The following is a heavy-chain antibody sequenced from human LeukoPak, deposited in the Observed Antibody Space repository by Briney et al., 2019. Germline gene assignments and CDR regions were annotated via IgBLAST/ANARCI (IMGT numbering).Heavy chain of an antibody. J-gene: IGHJ4*02. CDR3: AKGPFFYYDASGYNYFES. V-gene: IGHV3-23*01. CDR2: MSGSGGMT. CDR1: GFTFSSYD. D-gene: IGHD3-22*01. Sequence: PGGSLRLSCAASGFTFSSYDMSWVRQAPGEGLEWVSAMSGSGGMTYSADSVKGRFTISRDNSKDTLYLQMNSLRAEDTAIYYCAKGPFFYYDASGYNYFESWGQGTLVTVSS.